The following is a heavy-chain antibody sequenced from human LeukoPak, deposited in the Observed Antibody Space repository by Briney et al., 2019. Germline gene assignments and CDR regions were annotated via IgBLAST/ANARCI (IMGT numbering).Heavy chain of an antibody. J-gene: IGHJ4*02. V-gene: IGHV1-2*02. CDR3: ARGKYYDFWSGYYKDY. CDR2: INPNSGGT. CDR1: GYTFTGYY. D-gene: IGHD3-3*01. Sequence: ASVKVSCKASGYTFTGYYMHWVRQAPGQGLEWMGWINPNSGGTNYAQKFQGRVTMTRDTSFSTAYMELSRLRSDDTAVYYCARGKYYDFWSGYYKDYWGQGTLVTVSS.